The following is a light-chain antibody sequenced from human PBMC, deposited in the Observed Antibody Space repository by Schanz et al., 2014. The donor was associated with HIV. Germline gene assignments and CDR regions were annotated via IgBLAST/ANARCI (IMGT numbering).Light chain of an antibody. CDR3: CSYTGSGTLV. CDR2: DVS. V-gene: IGLV2-14*03. Sequence: QSALTQPASVSGSPGQSITISCTGTSSDVGGHNYVSWYQQHPGKAPRLLIFDVSNRPSGVSWRFSGSKSGNTASLTISGLQADDEADYYCCSYTGSGTLVFGGGTKLTVL. J-gene: IGLJ2*01. CDR1: SSDVGGHNY.